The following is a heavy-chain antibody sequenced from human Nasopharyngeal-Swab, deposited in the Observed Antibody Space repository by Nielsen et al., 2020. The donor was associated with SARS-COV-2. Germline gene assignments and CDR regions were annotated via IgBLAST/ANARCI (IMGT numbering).Heavy chain of an antibody. CDR2: ISWNSGSI. J-gene: IGHJ6*01. V-gene: IGHV3-9*01. Sequence: SLKISCAASGFTFDDYAMHWVRQAPGKGLEWVSGISWNSGSIGYADSVKGRFTISSDNAKTSLYLQMNSLHQGPIGLPPGTLLQEHLWG. CDR1: GFTFDDYA. CDR3: TLLQEHL.